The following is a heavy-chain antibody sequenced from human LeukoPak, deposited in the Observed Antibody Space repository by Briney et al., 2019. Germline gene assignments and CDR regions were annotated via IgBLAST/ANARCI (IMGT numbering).Heavy chain of an antibody. CDR2: IWNDGSNK. V-gene: IGHV3-33*06. D-gene: IGHD4-11*01. Sequence: GGSLRLSCATSGFTFSHYGMHWVRQAPGKGLEWVAVIWNDGSNKYYGDSVKGRFTISRDNSKNTLYLQMNSLTVGDTAVYYCAKDAQRGFDYSNSLEHWGQGTLVTVSS. CDR1: GFTFSHYG. CDR3: AKDAQRGFDYSNSLEH. J-gene: IGHJ5*02.